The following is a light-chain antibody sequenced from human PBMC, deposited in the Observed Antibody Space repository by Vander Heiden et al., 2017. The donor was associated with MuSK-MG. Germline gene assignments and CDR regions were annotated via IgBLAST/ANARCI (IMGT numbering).Light chain of an antibody. Sequence: EVVMTQSPGTLSVSPGERATLSCRASQSVSGNVAWYQQKPGQAPRLLIYGVSTRATGVSARFSGSGSGTEFTLTISSLQSEDFAVYYCQQYLNGRTFDHGTKVEI. J-gene: IGKJ1*01. V-gene: IGKV3-15*01. CDR2: GVS. CDR1: QSVSGN. CDR3: QQYLNGRT.